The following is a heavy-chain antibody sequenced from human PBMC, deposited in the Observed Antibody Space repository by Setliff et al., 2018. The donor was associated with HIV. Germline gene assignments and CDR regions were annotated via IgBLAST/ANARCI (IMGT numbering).Heavy chain of an antibody. CDR3: VRDRIEGRTVFDT. V-gene: IGHV3-74*01. D-gene: IGHD2-8*02. J-gene: IGHJ4*02. CDR1: GFSFESHW. Sequence: GGSLRLSCAASGFSFESHWMHWVRQSPGKGLVWISRISGDGTRTAYADSAKGRFTISRDNAANTLYLQMDGLRGEDSAVYYCVRDRIEGRTVFDTWGLGTLVTVPS. CDR2: ISGDGTRT.